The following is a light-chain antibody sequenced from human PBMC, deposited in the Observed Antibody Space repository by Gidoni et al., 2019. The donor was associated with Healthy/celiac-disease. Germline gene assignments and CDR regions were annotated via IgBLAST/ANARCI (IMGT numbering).Light chain of an antibody. CDR3: QQLNSYPLMYT. Sequence: DIQLTQSPSFLSASVGDRVTITCRASQGISSYLAWYQQKPGKAPKLLIYAASTLQSGVPSRFSGSGSGTEFTLTISSLQPEDFATYYCQQLNSYPLMYTFXQXTKLEIK. V-gene: IGKV1-9*01. CDR1: QGISSY. CDR2: AAS. J-gene: IGKJ2*01.